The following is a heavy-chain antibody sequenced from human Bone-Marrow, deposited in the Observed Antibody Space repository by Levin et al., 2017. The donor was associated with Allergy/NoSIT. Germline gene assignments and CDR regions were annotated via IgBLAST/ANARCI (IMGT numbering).Heavy chain of an antibody. Sequence: GGSLRLSCAVSGFTVSNNYMSWVRQAPGKGLEWVSIIYSGGGTFYADSVKARFTISRDNSKNTVYLQMNSLRAEDTAVYDCARLDFNYGSYYWGQGTLVTVSS. CDR1: GFTVSNNY. V-gene: IGHV3-66*04. D-gene: IGHD3-10*01. CDR3: ARLDFNYGSYY. CDR2: IYSGGGT. J-gene: IGHJ4*02.